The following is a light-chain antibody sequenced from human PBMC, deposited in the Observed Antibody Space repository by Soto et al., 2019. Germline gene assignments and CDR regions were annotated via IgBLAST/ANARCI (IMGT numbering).Light chain of an antibody. CDR2: EVS. V-gene: IGLV2-23*02. CDR1: SSDVGSYNL. J-gene: IGLJ1*01. CDR3: CSYAGSSTFYV. Sequence: QSVLTQPASVSGSPGQSITISCTGTSSDVGSYNLVSWYQQHPGKVPKLMIFEVSKRPSGVSNRFSGSKSGDTASLTISGLQAEDEADYHCCSYAGSSTFYVFGTGTKLTVL.